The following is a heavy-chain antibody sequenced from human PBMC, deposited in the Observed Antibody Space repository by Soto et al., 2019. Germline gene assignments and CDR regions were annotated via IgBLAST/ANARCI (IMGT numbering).Heavy chain of an antibody. D-gene: IGHD2-2*01. CDR2: IYWDDDK. CDR1: GLSLDTTGVG. Sequence: QITLKESGPTLLEPTQTLTLTCTFSGLSLDTTGVGVGWLRQSPGKALEWLSLIYWDDDKRYRASPRSSLTITRDTPKNQVVLTMTNVQPADTATYYCAHLDHCRGSTCYTGLSDYFDYWGQGTLVTVSS. J-gene: IGHJ4*02. V-gene: IGHV2-5*02. CDR3: AHLDHCRGSTCYTGLSDYFDY.